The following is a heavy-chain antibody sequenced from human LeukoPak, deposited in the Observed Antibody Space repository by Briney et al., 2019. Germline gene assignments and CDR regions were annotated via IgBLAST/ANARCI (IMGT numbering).Heavy chain of an antibody. D-gene: IGHD6-19*01. Sequence: ASVKVSCKTDGYTFNNFGISWVRQAPGQGLEWMGWSSPYNGNTNYAQKLRGRVTMTTDTSTSTAYMELRSLRSDDTAVYYCARGGTSGWRTPNDDYWGQGTLVTVSS. CDR2: SSPYNGNT. CDR1: GYTFNNFG. V-gene: IGHV1-18*01. CDR3: ARGGTSGWRTPNDDY. J-gene: IGHJ4*02.